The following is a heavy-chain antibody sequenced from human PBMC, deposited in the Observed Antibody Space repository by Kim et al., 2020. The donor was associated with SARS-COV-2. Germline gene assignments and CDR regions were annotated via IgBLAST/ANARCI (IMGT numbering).Heavy chain of an antibody. J-gene: IGHJ5*02. V-gene: IGHV3-7*04. D-gene: IGHD6-13*01. Sequence: DSVKGRFTISRDNAKNSLYLQMNSLRAEDTAVYYCARSRRYSSSWYPFDPWGQGTLVTVSS. CDR3: ARSRRYSSSWYPFDP.